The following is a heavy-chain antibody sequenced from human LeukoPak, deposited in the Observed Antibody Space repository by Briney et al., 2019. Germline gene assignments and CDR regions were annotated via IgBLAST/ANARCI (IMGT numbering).Heavy chain of an antibody. CDR2: VNLQGST. J-gene: IGHJ4*02. CDR1: GGSIINTNW. V-gene: IGHV4-4*02. CDR3: AREGGPYRPLDY. Sequence: PSETLSLTWCVSGGSIINTNWWAWVRRPPGKGLEWIGEVNLQGSTNYDPPPTGQFAISVDNPENHLSLKLTSVTAADTAVYYCAREGGPYRPLDYSGQGTLVTVAS.